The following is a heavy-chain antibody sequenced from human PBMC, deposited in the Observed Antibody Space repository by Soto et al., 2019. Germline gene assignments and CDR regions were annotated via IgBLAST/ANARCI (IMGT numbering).Heavy chain of an antibody. Sequence: GGSLRLSCAASGFTFSSYGMHWVRQAPGKGLEWVAVIWYDGSNKYYADSVKGRFTISRDNSKNTLYLQMNSLRAEDTAVYYCARDHISFTYSSSWADYWGQGTLVTVSS. V-gene: IGHV3-33*01. CDR3: ARDHISFTYSSSWADY. CDR1: GFTFSSYG. J-gene: IGHJ4*02. D-gene: IGHD6-13*01. CDR2: IWYDGSNK.